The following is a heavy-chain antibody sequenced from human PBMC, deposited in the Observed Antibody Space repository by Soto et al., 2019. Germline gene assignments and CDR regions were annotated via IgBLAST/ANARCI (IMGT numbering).Heavy chain of an antibody. D-gene: IGHD2-15*01. CDR3: ARGPLTLGYCSGGSCYFGVSWFDP. CDR2: INHSGST. Sequence: SETLSLTCAVYGGSFSGYYWSWIRQPPGKGLEWIGEINHSGSTNYNPSLKSRVTISVDTSKNQFSLKLSSVTAADTAVYYCARGPLTLGYCSGGSCYFGVSWFDPWGQGTRVT. J-gene: IGHJ5*02. CDR1: GGSFSGYY. V-gene: IGHV4-34*01.